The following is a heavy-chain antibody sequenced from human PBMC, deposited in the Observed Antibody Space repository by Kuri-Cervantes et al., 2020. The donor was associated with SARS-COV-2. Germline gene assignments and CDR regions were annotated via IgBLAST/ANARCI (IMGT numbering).Heavy chain of an antibody. D-gene: IGHD5-18*01. J-gene: IGHJ4*02. CDR2: IDSDGSST. V-gene: IGHV3-74*01. CDR1: GFTFSSYW. CDR3: ARTARGYSYGPIDY. Sequence: GGSLRLSCAASGFTFSSYWMHWVRQAPGKGLVWVSRIDSDGSSTSYADSVKGRFAISRDNAKNTLLLQMNSLRAEDTAVYYCARTARGYSYGPIDYWGQGTLVTVSS.